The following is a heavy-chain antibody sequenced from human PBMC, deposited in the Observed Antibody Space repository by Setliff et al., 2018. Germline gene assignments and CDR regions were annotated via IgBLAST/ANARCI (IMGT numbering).Heavy chain of an antibody. Sequence: GGSLILSCAASGFTLSSSRMHWVRQAPGKGLVWVSRINSDGSGTSYADSVKGRFTISRDNAKNTLYLQMNSLRAEDTAVFYCVAVRWNYPTVWGQGTLVTVSS. V-gene: IGHV3-74*01. CDR1: GFTLSSSR. D-gene: IGHD1-7*01. J-gene: IGHJ4*02. CDR2: INSDGSGT. CDR3: VAVRWNYPTV.